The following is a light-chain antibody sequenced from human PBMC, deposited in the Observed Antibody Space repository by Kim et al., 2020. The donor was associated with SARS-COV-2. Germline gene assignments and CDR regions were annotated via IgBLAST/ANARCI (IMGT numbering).Light chain of an antibody. CDR2: EDN. J-gene: IGLJ3*02. CDR1: SGSIASNY. V-gene: IGLV6-57*03. CDR3: QSYDSSNHRV. Sequence: TVTVSCTRSSGSIASNYVQCYQQRPGTAPTTVIYEDNQRPSGVPDRFSGSIDSSSNSASLTIYGLKTEDEADYYCQSYDSSNHRVFGGGTQLTVL.